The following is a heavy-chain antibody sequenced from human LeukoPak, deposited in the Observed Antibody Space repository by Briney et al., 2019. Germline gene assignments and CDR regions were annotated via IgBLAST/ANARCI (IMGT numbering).Heavy chain of an antibody. CDR3: TRDRLLGGYCSSTSCPRGMDV. J-gene: IGHJ6*02. D-gene: IGHD2-2*01. Sequence: GGSLRLSCTASGFTFGDYAMSWFRQAPGKGLEWVGFIRSKAYGGTPEYAASVNGRFTISRDDSKGIAYLQMNSLKTEDTAMYYCTRDRLLGGYCSSTSCPRGMDVWGQGTTVIV. V-gene: IGHV3-49*03. CDR2: IRSKAYGGTP. CDR1: GFTFGDYA.